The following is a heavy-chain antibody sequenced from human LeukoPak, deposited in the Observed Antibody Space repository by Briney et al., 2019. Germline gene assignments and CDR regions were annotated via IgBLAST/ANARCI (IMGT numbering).Heavy chain of an antibody. D-gene: IGHD1-14*01. J-gene: IGHJ4*02. V-gene: IGHV3-69-1*02. CDR2: ISSSTNK. Sequence: GRSLRLSCAASGFTFSDYYMNWVRQAPGKGPEWVSSISSSTNKNYADSVKGRFTISRDNAKNSLYLQMNSLRAEDTAVYYCTRYNNDHFDYWGQGTLVTVSS. CDR1: GFTFSDYY. CDR3: TRYNNDHFDY.